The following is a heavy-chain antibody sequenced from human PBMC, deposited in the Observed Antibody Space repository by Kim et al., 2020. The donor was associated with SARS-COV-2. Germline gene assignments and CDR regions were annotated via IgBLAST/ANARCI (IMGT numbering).Heavy chain of an antibody. V-gene: IGHV3-30-3*01. CDR1: GFTFSSYA. CDR3: ARDFSSGYFGFDY. CDR2: ISYDGSNK. Sequence: GGSLRLSCAASGFTFSSYAMHWVRQAPGKGLEWVAVISYDGSNKYYADSVKGRFTISRDNSKNTLYLQMNSLRAEDTAVYYCARDFSSGYFGFDYWGQGTLVTVSS. D-gene: IGHD3-22*01. J-gene: IGHJ4*02.